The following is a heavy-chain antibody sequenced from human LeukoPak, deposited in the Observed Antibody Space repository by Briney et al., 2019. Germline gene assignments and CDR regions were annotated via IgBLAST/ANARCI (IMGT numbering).Heavy chain of an antibody. Sequence: GGSLRLSCAASGFTFSHYGMNWVRQAPGKGLEWVSGIRADGITTYYADSVKGRFTISRDNSKNTVWLQMNSLRAEDTAIYYCANDLGWVQLNLGRGQGTLVTVSS. CDR2: IRADGITT. J-gene: IGHJ4*02. V-gene: IGHV3-23*01. D-gene: IGHD5-18*01. CDR1: GFTFSHYG. CDR3: ANDLGWVQLNLG.